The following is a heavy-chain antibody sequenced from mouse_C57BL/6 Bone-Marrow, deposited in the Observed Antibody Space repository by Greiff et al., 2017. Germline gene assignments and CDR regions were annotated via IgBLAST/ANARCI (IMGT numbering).Heavy chain of an antibody. J-gene: IGHJ4*01. D-gene: IGHD2-5*01. CDR2: IHPNSGST. V-gene: IGHV1-64*01. CDR1: GYTFTSYW. CDR3: ARSYYSNYYAMDY. Sequence: QVQLQQPGAELVQPGASVKLSCKASGYTFTSYWMHWVQQRPGQGLEWIGMIHPNSGSTNSNEKFKSKATLTVDKSSSTANMQLRSLTSKDSAVYYYARSYYSNYYAMDYWGQGTSVTVSA.